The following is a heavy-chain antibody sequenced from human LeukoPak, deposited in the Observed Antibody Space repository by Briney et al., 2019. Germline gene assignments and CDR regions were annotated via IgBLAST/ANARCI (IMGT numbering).Heavy chain of an antibody. CDR3: ARSYGGNSARPYGMDV. CDR1: GYTFTSYY. CDR2: INPSGGST. V-gene: IGHV1-46*01. D-gene: IGHD4-23*01. Sequence: GASVKVSCKASGYTFTSYYMHWVRQAPGQGLEWMGIINPSGGSTSYVQKFQGRVTMTRDTSTSTVYMELSSLRSEDTAVYYCARSYGGNSARPYGMDVWGQGTTVTVSS. J-gene: IGHJ6*02.